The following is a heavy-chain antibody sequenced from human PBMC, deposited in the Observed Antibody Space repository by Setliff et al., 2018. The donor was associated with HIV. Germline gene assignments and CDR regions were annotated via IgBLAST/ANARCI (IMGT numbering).Heavy chain of an antibody. CDR3: ATALYCSSTSCYIAFDI. CDR2: ISSSSSTK. Sequence: GGSLRLSCAASGFTFSNYEMNWVRQAPGKGLEWVSYISSSSSTKYYADSVKGRFTVSRDNAKNSLYLQMNSLRAEDTAVYYCATALYCSSTSCYIAFDIWGQGTMVTVSS. J-gene: IGHJ3*02. CDR1: GFTFSNYE. D-gene: IGHD2-2*01. V-gene: IGHV3-48*03.